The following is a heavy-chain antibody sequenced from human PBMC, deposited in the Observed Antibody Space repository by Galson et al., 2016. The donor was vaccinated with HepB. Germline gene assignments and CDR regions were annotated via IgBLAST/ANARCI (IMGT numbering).Heavy chain of an antibody. CDR3: ARHRYVRGLQDH. V-gene: IGHV4-39*01. J-gene: IGHJ4*02. CDR1: GDSITSNTYS. Sequence: SETLSLTCAVSGDSITSNTYSWGWLRQPPGKGLEWIASIYYSGSTYYNPSLKVRVTISVATSKTQFSLLLSSVTAADTAVYYCARHRYVRGLQDHWGQGTLVTVSS. CDR2: IYYSGST. D-gene: IGHD3-10*02.